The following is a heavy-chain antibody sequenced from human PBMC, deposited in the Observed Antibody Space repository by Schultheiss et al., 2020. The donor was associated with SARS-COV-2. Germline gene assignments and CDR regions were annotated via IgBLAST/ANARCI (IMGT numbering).Heavy chain of an antibody. V-gene: IGHV4-38-2*02. CDR1: GGSISSGYY. D-gene: IGHD6-19*01. Sequence: SQTLSLTCTVSGGSISSGYYWGWIRQPPGKGLEWIGYIYYSGSTYYNPSLKSRVTISVDTSKNQFSLKLSSVTAADTAVYYCAREGWASEVDYWGQGTLVTVSS. J-gene: IGHJ4*02. CDR2: IYYSGST. CDR3: AREGWASEVDY.